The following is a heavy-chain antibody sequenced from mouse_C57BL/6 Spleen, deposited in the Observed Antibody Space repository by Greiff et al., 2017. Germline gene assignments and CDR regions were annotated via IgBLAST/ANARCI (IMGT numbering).Heavy chain of an antibody. CDR1: GYTFTSYW. V-gene: IGHV1-61*01. D-gene: IGHD1-1*01. Sequence: VQLQQPGAELVRPGSSVKLSCKASGYTFTSYWMDWVKQRPGQGLEWIGNIYPSDSETHYNQKFKDKATLTVDKSSSTAYMQLSRLTSEDSAVYYCARSEGSSPYYYAMDYWGQGTSVTVSS. J-gene: IGHJ4*01. CDR2: IYPSDSET. CDR3: ARSEGSSPYYYAMDY.